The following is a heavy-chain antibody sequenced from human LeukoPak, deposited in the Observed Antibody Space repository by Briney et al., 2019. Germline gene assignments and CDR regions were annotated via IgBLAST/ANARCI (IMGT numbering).Heavy chain of an antibody. Sequence: PGGSLRLSCAASGFTFSSYGMSWVRQAPGKGLEWVSAISGSGGSTYYADSVKGRFTISRDNFKNTLYLQMNSLRAEDTAVYYCAKGGPYDSSQDWFDPWGQGTLVTVSS. CDR3: AKGGPYDSSQDWFDP. D-gene: IGHD3-22*01. CDR1: GFTFSSYG. J-gene: IGHJ5*02. CDR2: ISGSGGST. V-gene: IGHV3-23*01.